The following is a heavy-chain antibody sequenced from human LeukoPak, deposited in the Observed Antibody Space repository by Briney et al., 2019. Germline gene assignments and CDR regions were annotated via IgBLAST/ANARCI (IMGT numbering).Heavy chain of an antibody. J-gene: IGHJ4*02. Sequence: PGGSLRLSCAASGFTVSNNYMTWVRQAPGKGLEWVSIIFAGVGTYYADSVRGRFTISRDNSKNTLYLQMNSLEAEDAAVYYCARGDRGTGQHFDYWGQGTLVTV. CDR2: IFAGVGT. CDR3: ARGDRGTGQHFDY. CDR1: GFTVSNNY. D-gene: IGHD1-1*01. V-gene: IGHV3-53*01.